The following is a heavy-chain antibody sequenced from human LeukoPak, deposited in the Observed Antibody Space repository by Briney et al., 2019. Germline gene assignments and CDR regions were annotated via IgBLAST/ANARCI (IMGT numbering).Heavy chain of an antibody. J-gene: IGHJ3*02. CDR2: IYYSGST. V-gene: IGHV4-39*01. CDR3: ARHPWAVRAFDI. D-gene: IGHD2-2*01. Sequence: PSETLSLTCTVSGGSISSSSYYWGWIRQPPGKGLEWIGSIYYSGSTYYNPSLKSRVTISVDTSKNQFSLKLSSVTAADTAVYYCARHPWAVRAFDIWGQGTMVTVSS. CDR1: GGSISSSSYY.